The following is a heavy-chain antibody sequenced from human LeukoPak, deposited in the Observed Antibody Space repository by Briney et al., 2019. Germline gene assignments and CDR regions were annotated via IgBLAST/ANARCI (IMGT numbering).Heavy chain of an antibody. D-gene: IGHD6-19*01. J-gene: IGHJ5*02. CDR2: IDPTDSYT. Sequence: GESLQISCKGPGYSFSSDWISWVRQMPGKGLEWMGRIDPTDSYTDYSPSFQGHVTISVDRCISTAYSQRSSLKASETAMYFCASPRAGSLKYQNWFDPWGQGSPVT. V-gene: IGHV5-10-1*01. CDR1: GYSFSSDW. CDR3: ASPRAGSLKYQNWFDP.